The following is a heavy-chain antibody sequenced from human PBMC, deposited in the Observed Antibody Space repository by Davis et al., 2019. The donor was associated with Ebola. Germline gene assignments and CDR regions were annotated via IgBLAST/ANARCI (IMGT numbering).Heavy chain of an antibody. Sequence: SETLSLTCTVSGGSISSDYWSWIRQPPGKGLEWIGYIYYSGSTNYNPSLKSRVTISVDTSKNQFSLKLSSVTAADTAVYYCARDTTVWGQGTTVTVSS. D-gene: IGHD1-26*01. V-gene: IGHV4-59*01. J-gene: IGHJ6*02. CDR3: ARDTTV. CDR2: IYYSGST. CDR1: GGSISSDY.